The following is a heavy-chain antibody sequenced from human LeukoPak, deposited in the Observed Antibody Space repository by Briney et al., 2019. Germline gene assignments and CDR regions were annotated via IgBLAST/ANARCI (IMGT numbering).Heavy chain of an antibody. CDR2: ISAYIGKT. V-gene: IGHV1-18*01. CDR3: ARGGDYDPGDY. CDR1: GYTFTSYG. J-gene: IGHJ4*02. D-gene: IGHD3-22*01. Sequence: ASEKVSCKASGYTFTSYGISWVRQAPRQRLEWGGWISAYIGKTNYAQKLQGRVTMTTDTSTSTAHMERRSLRSDDTAVYYCARGGDYDPGDYWGQGTLVTVSS.